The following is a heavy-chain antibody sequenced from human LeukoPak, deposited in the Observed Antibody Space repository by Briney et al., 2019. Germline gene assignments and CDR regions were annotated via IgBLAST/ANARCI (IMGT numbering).Heavy chain of an antibody. CDR3: ARDLKQWLVQTSYYYYYMDV. D-gene: IGHD6-19*01. CDR1: GGTFSSYA. V-gene: IGHV1-69*05. J-gene: IGHJ6*03. Sequence: SVKVSCKASGGTFSSYAISWVRQAPGQGLEWMGGIIPIFGTANYAQKFQGRVTITTDESTSTAYMGLSSLRSEDTAVYYCARDLKQWLVQTSYYYYYMDVWGKGTTVTVSS. CDR2: IIPIFGTA.